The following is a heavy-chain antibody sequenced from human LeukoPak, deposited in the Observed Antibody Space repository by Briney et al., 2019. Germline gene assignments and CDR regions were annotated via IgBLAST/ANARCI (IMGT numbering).Heavy chain of an antibody. V-gene: IGHV4-59*13. CDR3: VRDRSGTYYNFDV. J-gene: IGHJ3*01. CDR1: GGSIGSSF. CDR2: ISYNGRT. Sequence: SETLSLTCGVFGGSIGSSFWNWIRLSPGKGLEWIGYISYNGRTNYSPSLKSRVIISIDTSKNQLSLNLTSVTAADTALYYCVRDRSGTYYNFDVWGQGTMVSVSA. D-gene: IGHD1-26*01.